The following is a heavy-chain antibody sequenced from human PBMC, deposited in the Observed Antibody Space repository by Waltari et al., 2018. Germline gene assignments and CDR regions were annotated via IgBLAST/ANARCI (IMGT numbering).Heavy chain of an antibody. Sequence: QLQLQESGPRLVRPSETLSLICRVSGVSITSNRHYWAWIRQSPGQGLEWIGTVSYSGTTYISPSLKSRVAVSSDTSKNQVSLILGSVTAADMAVYYSATYIGASVGSAAFDVWGQGTMVTVSS. D-gene: IGHD5-12*01. CDR3: ATYIGASVGSAAFDV. J-gene: IGHJ3*01. V-gene: IGHV4-39*01. CDR2: VSYSGTT. CDR1: GVSITSNRHY.